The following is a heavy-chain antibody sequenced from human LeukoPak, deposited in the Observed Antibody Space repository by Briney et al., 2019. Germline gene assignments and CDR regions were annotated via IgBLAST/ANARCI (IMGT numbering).Heavy chain of an antibody. V-gene: IGHV3-66*01. J-gene: IGHJ4*02. CDR1: GFIFSNYW. CDR2: IYSGGST. CDR3: AIAGPDFDY. D-gene: IGHD1-14*01. Sequence: GGSLRLSCAASGFIFSNYWMHWVRQAPGKGLEWVSVIYSGGSTYYADSVKGRFTISRDNSKNTLYLQMNSLRAEDTAVYYCAIAGPDFDYWGQGTLVTVSS.